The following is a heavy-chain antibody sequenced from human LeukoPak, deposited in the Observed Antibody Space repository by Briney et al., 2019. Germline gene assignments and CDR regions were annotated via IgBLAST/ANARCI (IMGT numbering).Heavy chain of an antibody. CDR3: ARDGGSPWGGSSPPDY. CDR1: GFTFSSYS. Sequence: RGSLRLSCAASGFTFSSYSMNWVRQAPGKGLEWVSSISSSSSYIYYADSVKGRFTISRDNAKNSLYLQMNSLRAEDTAVYYCARDGGSPWGGSSPPDYWGQGTLVTVSS. CDR2: ISSSSSYI. V-gene: IGHV3-21*01. J-gene: IGHJ4*02. D-gene: IGHD1-26*01.